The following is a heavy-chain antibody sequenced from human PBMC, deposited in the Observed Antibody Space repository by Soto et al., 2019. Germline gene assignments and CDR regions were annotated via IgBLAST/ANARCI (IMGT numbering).Heavy chain of an antibody. CDR2: ISSSSTI. Sequence: PGGSLRLSCAASGFTFSSYSMNWVRQAPGKGLEWVSYISSSSTIYYADSVKGRFTISRDNAKNSLYLQMNSLRAEDTAVYYCARVAPSGWKQKPPYYSYYYMDVWGKGTTVTVSS. CDR3: ARVAPSGWKQKPPYYSYYYMDV. J-gene: IGHJ6*03. V-gene: IGHV3-48*01. CDR1: GFTFSSYS. D-gene: IGHD6-19*01.